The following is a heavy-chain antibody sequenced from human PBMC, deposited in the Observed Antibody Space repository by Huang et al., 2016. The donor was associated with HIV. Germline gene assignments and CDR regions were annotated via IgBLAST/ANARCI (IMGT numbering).Heavy chain of an antibody. Sequence: QVQLQESGPGLVKPSQTLSLTCTVSVGSISSGGYYWSWIRQPPGKGLEWIGYIYYSGSTYYNPSLKSRVTISVDTSKKQFALKLSSVTAADTAVYYCARGLWVLDALDIWGQGTMVTVSS. V-gene: IGHV4-30-4*08. CDR1: VGSISSGGYY. D-gene: IGHD3-16*01. J-gene: IGHJ3*02. CDR3: ARGLWVLDALDI. CDR2: IYYSGST.